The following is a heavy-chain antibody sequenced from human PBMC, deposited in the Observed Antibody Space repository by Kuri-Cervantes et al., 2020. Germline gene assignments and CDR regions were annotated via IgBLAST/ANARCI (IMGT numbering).Heavy chain of an antibody. D-gene: IGHD5-12*01. J-gene: IGHJ4*02. CDR1: GFTFSSYW. V-gene: IGHV3-7*01. Sequence: GGSLRLSCAASGFTFSSYWMSWVRQAPGKGLEWVANIKQDGSEKYYVDSVKGRFTISRDNAKNSLYLQMNSLRAEDTAVYYCARDKWPRFSTVGSLDYWGQGTLVTVSS. CDR2: IKQDGSEK. CDR3: ARDKWPRFSTVGSLDY.